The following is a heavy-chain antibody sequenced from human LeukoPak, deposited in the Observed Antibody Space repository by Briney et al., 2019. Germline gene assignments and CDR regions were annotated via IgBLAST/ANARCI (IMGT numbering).Heavy chain of an antibody. J-gene: IGHJ4*02. Sequence: GRSLRLSCTASGFTFGDYAMSWVRRAPGKGLEWVGFIRSKAYGGTTEYAASVKGRFTISRDDSKSIAYLQMNSLKTEDTAVYYCTRTGSVGDFDYWGQGTLVTVSS. CDR1: GFTFGDYA. D-gene: IGHD7-27*01. CDR2: IRSKAYGGTT. CDR3: TRTGSVGDFDY. V-gene: IGHV3-49*04.